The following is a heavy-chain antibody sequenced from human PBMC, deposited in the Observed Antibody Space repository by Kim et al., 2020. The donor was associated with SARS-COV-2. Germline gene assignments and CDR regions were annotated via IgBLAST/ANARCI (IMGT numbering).Heavy chain of an antibody. J-gene: IGHJ4*02. CDR1: GFTFSSYA. V-gene: IGHV3-64D*09. D-gene: IGHD3-9*01. CDR2: ISSNGGST. CDR3: VKDYDILTGYPYYFDY. Sequence: GGSLRLSCSASGFTFSSYAMHWVRQAPGKGLEYVSAISSNGGSTYYADSVKGRFTISRDNSKNTLYLQMSSLRAEDTAVYYCVKDYDILTGYPYYFDYWGQGTLVTVSS.